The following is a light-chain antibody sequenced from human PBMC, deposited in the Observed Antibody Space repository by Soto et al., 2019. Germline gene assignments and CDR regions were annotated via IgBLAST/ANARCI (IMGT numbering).Light chain of an antibody. CDR3: SSYTTSSPWV. V-gene: IGLV2-14*01. J-gene: IGLJ3*02. CDR2: EVS. Sequence: QSALTQPASVSGSPGQSITISCTGTSSDVGGYNYVSWYQQHPGKAPKLIIYEVSNRPSGVSNRFSGSKSGNTASLTISGLQAEDEADYSCSSYTTSSPWVLGGGTKLTVL. CDR1: SSDVGGYNY.